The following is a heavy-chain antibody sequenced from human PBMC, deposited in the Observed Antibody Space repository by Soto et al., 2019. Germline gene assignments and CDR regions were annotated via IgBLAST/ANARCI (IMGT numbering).Heavy chain of an antibody. J-gene: IGHJ4*02. CDR3: ARRGLRPRRGFDY. CDR1: GGTFSSYA. Sequence: SVKVSCKASGGTFSSYAISWVRQAPGQGLEWMGGIIPIFGTANYAQKFQGRVTITADESTSTAYMELSSLRSEDTAVYYCARRGLRPRRGFDYWGQGTLVTVSS. CDR2: IIPIFGTA. D-gene: IGHD5-12*01. V-gene: IGHV1-69*13.